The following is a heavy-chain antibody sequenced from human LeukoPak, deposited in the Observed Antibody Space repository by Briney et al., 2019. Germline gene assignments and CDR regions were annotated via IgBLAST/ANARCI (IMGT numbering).Heavy chain of an antibody. V-gene: IGHV3-23*01. CDR1: GFTFSNYA. Sequence: GGSQRLSCAASGFTFSNYATSWVRQAPGKGLEWVSSISGHDGSLHYADSVKGRFTISSDNSWNTVYLQMNSLRSGDTAVYYCALKPYCTESECFGFDYRGQGIQVTVSS. J-gene: IGHJ4*02. CDR2: ISGHDGSL. CDR3: ALKPYCTESECFGFDY. D-gene: IGHD2-8*01.